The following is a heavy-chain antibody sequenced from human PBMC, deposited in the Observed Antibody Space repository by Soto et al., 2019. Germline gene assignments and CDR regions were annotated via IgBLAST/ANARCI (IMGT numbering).Heavy chain of an antibody. CDR3: ARGLYYYDSSGYYSP. D-gene: IGHD3-22*01. J-gene: IGHJ5*02. CDR2: ISSSSSYI. Sequence: EVQLVESGGGLVKPGGSLRLSCAASGFTFSSYSMNWVRQAPGKGLEWVSSISSSSSYIYYADSVKGRFTISRDNAKNSLYLQMNSLRAEDTAVYYWARGLYYYDSSGYYSPWCQGTLVTVSS. CDR1: GFTFSSYS. V-gene: IGHV3-21*01.